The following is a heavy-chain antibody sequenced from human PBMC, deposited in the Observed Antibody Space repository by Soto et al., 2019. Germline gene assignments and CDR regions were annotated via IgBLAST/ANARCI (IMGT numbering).Heavy chain of an antibody. D-gene: IGHD2-21*01. Sequence: ASVKVSCKASGYTLTSYSMQWVRQAPGQGLEWMGMINPTSDYTNYSQKFQGRVTLTTDTSTSTVYMELSSLRSEDTAMHFCARCALAINAFDIWGQGTMVTVSS. CDR1: GYTLTSYS. V-gene: IGHV1-46*01. J-gene: IGHJ3*02. CDR3: ARCALAINAFDI. CDR2: INPTSDYT.